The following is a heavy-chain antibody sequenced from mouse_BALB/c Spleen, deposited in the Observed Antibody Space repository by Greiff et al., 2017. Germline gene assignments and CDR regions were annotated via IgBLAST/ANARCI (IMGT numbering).Heavy chain of an antibody. D-gene: IGHD3-2*01. CDR3: ASLDSSGYSWFAD. Sequence: VQLQQSGPGLVQPSQSLSITCTVSGFSLTSYGVHWVRQSPGKGLEWLGVIWSGGSTDYNAAFISRLSISKDNSKSQVFFKMNSLQANDTAIYYCASLDSSGYSWFADWGQGTLVTVAA. CDR1: GFSLTSYG. CDR2: IWSGGST. V-gene: IGHV2-2*02. J-gene: IGHJ3*01.